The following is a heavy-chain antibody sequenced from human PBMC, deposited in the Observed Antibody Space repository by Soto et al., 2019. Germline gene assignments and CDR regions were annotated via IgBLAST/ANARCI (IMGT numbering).Heavy chain of an antibody. CDR2: MYNTGST. CDR3: ARDLWGYCGNDCYPLDV. V-gene: IGHV4-59*01. D-gene: IGHD2-21*02. Sequence: SETMSLTFTVSGGPISGYYWTWIRQPPGKGLEWIGYMYNTGSTVYNPSFKSRVTISVDTSKNQFSLKLNSVTAADTAVYYCARDLWGYCGNDCYPLDVWGQVTTVTVS. CDR1: GGPISGYY. J-gene: IGHJ6*02.